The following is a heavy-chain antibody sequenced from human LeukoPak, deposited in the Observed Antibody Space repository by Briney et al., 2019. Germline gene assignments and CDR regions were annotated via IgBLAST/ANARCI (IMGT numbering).Heavy chain of an antibody. Sequence: PSETLSLTRTVSGGSISSGGYYWSWIRQHPGKGLEWIGYIYYSGSSYYNPSLKSRVTISVDTSKNQCSLKLSSVTAADTAVYYSARSPYYYDSSGYFFDYWGQGTLVTVSS. CDR3: ARSPYYYDSSGYFFDY. CDR1: GGSISSGGYY. CDR2: IYYSGSS. V-gene: IGHV4-31*03. J-gene: IGHJ4*02. D-gene: IGHD3-22*01.